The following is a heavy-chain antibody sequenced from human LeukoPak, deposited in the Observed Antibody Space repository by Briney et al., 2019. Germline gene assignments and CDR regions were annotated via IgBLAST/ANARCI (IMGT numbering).Heavy chain of an antibody. V-gene: IGHV1-69*13. D-gene: IGHD3-22*01. CDR2: IIPIFGTA. J-gene: IGHJ6*02. Sequence: SVKVSCKASGYTFTSYGISWVRQAPGQGLEWMGGIIPIFGTANYAQKFQGRVTITADESTSTAYMELSSLRSEDTAVYYCARDRTHYYDSSGETYGMDVWGQGTTVTVSS. CDR1: GYTFTSYG. CDR3: ARDRTHYYDSSGETYGMDV.